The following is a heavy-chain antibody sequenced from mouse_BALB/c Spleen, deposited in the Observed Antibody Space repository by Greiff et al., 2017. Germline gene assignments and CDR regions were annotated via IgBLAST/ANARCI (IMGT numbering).Heavy chain of an antibody. CDR1: GFSLTSYG. Sequence: QVQLQQSGPGLVQPSQSLSITCTVSGFSLTSYGVHWVRQSPGKGLEWLGVIWSGGSTDYNAAFISRLSISKDNSKSQVFFKMNSLQANDTAIYYCARGNYRYYAMDYWGQGTSVTVSS. V-gene: IGHV2-2*02. D-gene: IGHD2-14*01. J-gene: IGHJ4*01. CDR3: ARGNYRYYAMDY. CDR2: IWSGGST.